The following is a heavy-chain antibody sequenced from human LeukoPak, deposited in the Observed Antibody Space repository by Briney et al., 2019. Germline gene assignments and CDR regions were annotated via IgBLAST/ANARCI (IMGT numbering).Heavy chain of an antibody. D-gene: IGHD3-22*01. CDR1: GGSFSGYY. CDR2: INHSGST. V-gene: IGHV4-34*01. Sequence: SETLSLTCAVYGGSFSGYYWSWIRQPPGKGLEWIGEINHSGSTNYNPSLKSRVTISVDTSKNQFSLKLSSVTAADTAVYYCGRGLFYYYDSGGYYYGGREPRVTVSS. J-gene: IGHJ4*02. CDR3: GRGLFYYYDSGGYYY.